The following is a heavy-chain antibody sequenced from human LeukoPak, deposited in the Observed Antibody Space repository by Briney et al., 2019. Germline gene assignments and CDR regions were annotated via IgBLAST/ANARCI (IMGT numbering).Heavy chain of an antibody. Sequence: SETLSLTCTVSGGSISSSSYYWGWIRQPPGGGLEWIGSIYYSGSPYYNPSLKSRVTVSVDTSKNQFSLELSSVTAADTAVYYCARQQWELVTPFDYWGQGTLVSVSS. CDR3: ARQQWELVTPFDY. V-gene: IGHV4-39*01. D-gene: IGHD1-26*01. CDR2: IYYSGSP. J-gene: IGHJ4*02. CDR1: GGSISSSSYY.